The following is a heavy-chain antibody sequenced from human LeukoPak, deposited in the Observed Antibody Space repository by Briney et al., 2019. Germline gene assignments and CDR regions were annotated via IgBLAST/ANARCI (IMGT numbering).Heavy chain of an antibody. CDR2: ISGSGGST. V-gene: IGHV3-23*01. D-gene: IGHD6-13*01. CDR3: AKDSHSSSWTPIDY. CDR1: GFTFSSYA. J-gene: IGHJ4*02. Sequence: GGSLRLSCAASGFTFSSYAMSWVRHAPGEGLEWVSAISGSGGSTYYADSVKGRFTISRDNSKNTLYLQMNSLRAEDTAVYYCAKDSHSSSWTPIDYWGQGTLVTVSS.